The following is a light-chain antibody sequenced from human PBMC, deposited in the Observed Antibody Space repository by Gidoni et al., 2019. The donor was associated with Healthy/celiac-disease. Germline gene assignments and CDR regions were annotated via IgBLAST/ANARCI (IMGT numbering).Light chain of an antibody. CDR2: GAS. J-gene: IGKJ4*01. Sequence: EIVLTQSPGTLSLSPGERATLSCRASQSVSSSYLAWYQQKPGQAPRLLIYGASSRATGIPDRFSGSGSGTDFTLTISRLEPEDFAVYYCQQYGSLLTFXGXTKVEIK. V-gene: IGKV3-20*01. CDR1: QSVSSSY. CDR3: QQYGSLLT.